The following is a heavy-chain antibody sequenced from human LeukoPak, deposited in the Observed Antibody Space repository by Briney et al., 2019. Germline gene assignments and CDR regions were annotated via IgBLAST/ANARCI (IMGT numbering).Heavy chain of an antibody. CDR3: ARLDGSDIVVVPAAIGRNNWFDP. CDR1: GFTFSTYS. J-gene: IGHJ5*02. CDR2: IYYSGST. V-gene: IGHV4-39*01. Sequence: GSLRLSCAASGFTFSTYSMGWVRQAPGKGLEWIGSIYYSGSTYYNPSLKSRVTISVDTSKNQFSLKLSSVTAADTAVYYCARLDGSDIVVVPAAIGRNNWFDPWGQGTLVTVSS. D-gene: IGHD2-2*02.